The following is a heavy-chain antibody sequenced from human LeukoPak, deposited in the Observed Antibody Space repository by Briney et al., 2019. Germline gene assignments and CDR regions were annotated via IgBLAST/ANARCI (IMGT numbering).Heavy chain of an antibody. Sequence: GASVKVSCKASGGTFSSYAISWVRQAPGQGLEWMGRIIPILGIANYAQKFQGRVTITADKSTSTAYMELSSLRSEDTAVYYCARDEGNSYYYYGMDVWGQGTTVTVSS. J-gene: IGHJ6*02. D-gene: IGHD4-23*01. CDR2: IIPILGIA. V-gene: IGHV1-69*04. CDR3: ARDEGNSYYYYGMDV. CDR1: GGTFSSYA.